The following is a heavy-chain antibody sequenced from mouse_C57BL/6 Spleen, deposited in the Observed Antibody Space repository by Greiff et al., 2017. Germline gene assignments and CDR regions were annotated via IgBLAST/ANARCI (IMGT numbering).Heavy chain of an antibody. CDR2: IDPENGDT. CDR3: TSITPGFAY. D-gene: IGHD1-1*01. V-gene: IGHV14-4*01. J-gene: IGHJ3*01. Sequence: EVQLQQSGAELVRPGASVKLSCTASGFNIKDDYMHWVKQRPEQGLEWIGWIDPENGDTEYASKFQGKATITADTSSNTAYLQLSSLTSEDIAVYYCTSITPGFAYWGQGTLVTVSA. CDR1: GFNIKDDY.